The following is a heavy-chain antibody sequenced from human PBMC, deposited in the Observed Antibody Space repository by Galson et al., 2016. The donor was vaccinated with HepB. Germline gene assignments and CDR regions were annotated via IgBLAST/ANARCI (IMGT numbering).Heavy chain of an antibody. Sequence: FSSYAMSWVRQTPGKGLEWVSAISGNGGSIYNADSVKGRFTIPRDNSKNTLYLQMNSLKAEDTAVDYCAVERFLEWFTFDPWGQGTLVTVSS. V-gene: IGHV3-23*01. D-gene: IGHD3-3*01. J-gene: IGHJ5*02. CDR3: AVERFLEWFTFDP. CDR1: FSSYA. CDR2: ISGNGGSI.